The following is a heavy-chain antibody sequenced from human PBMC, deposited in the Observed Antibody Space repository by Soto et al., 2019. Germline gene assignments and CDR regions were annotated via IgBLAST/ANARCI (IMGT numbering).Heavy chain of an antibody. CDR3: ARESRFLEWLSLNWFDP. CDR1: GFTFSSYS. CDR2: ISSSSSTI. Sequence: WGALRLSCAASGFTFSSYSMNLGRPAPGEGVEWVSYISSSSSTIYYADSVKGRFTITRDNAKNSLYLQMNSLRDEDTAVYYCARESRFLEWLSLNWFDPWGQGTLVTVSS. J-gene: IGHJ5*02. V-gene: IGHV3-48*02. D-gene: IGHD3-3*01.